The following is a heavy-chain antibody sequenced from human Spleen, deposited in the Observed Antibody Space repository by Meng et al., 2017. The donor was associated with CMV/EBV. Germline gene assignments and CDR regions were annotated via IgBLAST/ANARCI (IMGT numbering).Heavy chain of an antibody. D-gene: IGHD6-13*01. CDR3: ARDPRSAAGVWYFDL. CDR2: INPKTGAT. Sequence: ASVKVSCKSSGYTFSDYYMHWVRQAPGQGLEWMGWINPKTGATNYAQKFRGRVAMSGDTSLNTAYMELNSLRAGDTAVYYCARDPRSAAGVWYFDLWGRGTLVTVSS. J-gene: IGHJ2*01. CDR1: GYTFSDYY. V-gene: IGHV1-2*02.